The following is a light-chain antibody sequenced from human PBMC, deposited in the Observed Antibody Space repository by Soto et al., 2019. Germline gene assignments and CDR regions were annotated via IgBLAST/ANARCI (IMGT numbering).Light chain of an antibody. V-gene: IGKV3-11*01. CDR3: QQRSNWAPT. CDR1: QSVSSY. Sequence: EIVLTQSPATLSLSPGERATLSCRASQSVSSYLAWYQQKRGQAPRLLIYDATNSATGIPARFSGSGSGTNFTLTISSLEPEDFAVYYWQQRSNWAPTFGGGTKVEIK. J-gene: IGKJ4*01. CDR2: DAT.